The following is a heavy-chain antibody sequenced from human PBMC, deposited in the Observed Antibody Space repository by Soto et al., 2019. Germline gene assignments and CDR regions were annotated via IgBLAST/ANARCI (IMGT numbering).Heavy chain of an antibody. V-gene: IGHV3-21*01. D-gene: IGHD2-2*02. CDR3: ARDTAGYCSSTNCYIPAYYYGMDV. Sequence: GGSLRLSCAASGFTFSSYSMNWVRQAPGKGLEWVSSISSSSSYIYYADSVKGRFTISRDNAKNSLYLQMNSLRAEDTAVYYCARDTAGYCSSTNCYIPAYYYGMDVWGQGTTVTGSS. J-gene: IGHJ6*02. CDR1: GFTFSSYS. CDR2: ISSSSSYI.